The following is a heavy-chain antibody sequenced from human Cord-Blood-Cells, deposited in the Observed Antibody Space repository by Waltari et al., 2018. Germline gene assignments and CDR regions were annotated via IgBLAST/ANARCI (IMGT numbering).Heavy chain of an antibody. CDR3: ARTYYDFWSGPDYYYGMDV. J-gene: IGHJ6*02. V-gene: IGHV1-8*03. Sequence: QVQLVQSGAEVKKPGASVKVSCKASGYTFTSYDTNWVRQPPGQGLEWMGWMNPNSGNTGYAQKFQGRVTITRNTSISTAYMELSSLRSEDTAVYYCARTYYDFWSGPDYYYGMDVWGQGTTVTVSS. D-gene: IGHD3-3*01. CDR1: GYTFTSYD. CDR2: MNPNSGNT.